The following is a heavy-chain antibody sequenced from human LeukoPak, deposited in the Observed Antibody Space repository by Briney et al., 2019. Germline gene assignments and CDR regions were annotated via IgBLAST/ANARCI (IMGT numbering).Heavy chain of an antibody. Sequence: PSETLSLTCTVSGASISSSGYYWGWIRQPPGKGLEWVGSISYSGTTYYNPSLTSRVTTSVDTSKNLFSLKLSSVTAADTAVYYCASLWDIVVVVAATLPFDYWGQGTLVTVSS. J-gene: IGHJ4*02. V-gene: IGHV4-39*02. CDR1: GASISSSGYY. CDR3: ASLWDIVVVVAATLPFDY. D-gene: IGHD2-15*01. CDR2: ISYSGTT.